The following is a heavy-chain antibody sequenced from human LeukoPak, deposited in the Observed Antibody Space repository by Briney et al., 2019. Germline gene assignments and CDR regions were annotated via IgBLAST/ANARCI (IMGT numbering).Heavy chain of an antibody. J-gene: IGHJ5*02. V-gene: IGHV3-48*03. Sequence: GGSLRLSCGASGFDLSTYEMNWVRQAPGKRLEWIADITISGHTKNYADSVKGRFTISRDNARTSLYLQMNSLRVEDTGVYYCARGDPHADLWGQGTLVTVSS. CDR2: ITISGHTK. CDR1: GFDLSTYE. CDR3: ARGDPHADL.